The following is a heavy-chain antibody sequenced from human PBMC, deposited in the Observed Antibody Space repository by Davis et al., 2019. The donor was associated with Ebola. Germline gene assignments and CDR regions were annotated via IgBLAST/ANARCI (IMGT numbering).Heavy chain of an antibody. CDR2: IYYNGGT. CDR1: GGSVGSTSYF. Sequence: MPSETLSLTCTVSGGSVGSTSYFWNWIRQSPGKGLEWIGYIYYNGGTNYNPSLKSRVSTSVDTSKNQFSLKLSSVTAADTAVYYCARLKQRSGSPIDYGLDVWGQGTTVTVSS. V-gene: IGHV4-61*01. CDR3: ARLKQRSGSPIDYGLDV. D-gene: IGHD3-10*01. J-gene: IGHJ6*02.